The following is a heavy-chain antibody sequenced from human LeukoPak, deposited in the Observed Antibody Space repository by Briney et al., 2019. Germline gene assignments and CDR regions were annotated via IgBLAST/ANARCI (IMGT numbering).Heavy chain of an antibody. Sequence: ASVKVSCKASGYTFTVYYMHWVRQAPGQGLEWMGWINPNSGGTNYAQKFQGRVTITRDTSASTAYMELSSLRSEDTAVYYCARDASGPPFDYWGQGTLVTVSS. J-gene: IGHJ4*02. V-gene: IGHV1-2*02. CDR2: INPNSGGT. D-gene: IGHD3-10*01. CDR1: GYTFTVYY. CDR3: ARDASGPPFDY.